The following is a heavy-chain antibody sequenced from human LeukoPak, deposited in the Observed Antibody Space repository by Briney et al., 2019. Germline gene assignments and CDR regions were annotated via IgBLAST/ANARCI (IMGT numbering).Heavy chain of an antibody. Sequence: SVKVSCKASGGTFSSYAISWVRQAPGQGLEWLGGIIPIFGTANYAQQFQGRVTITADKSTSTAYMELSSLRSEDTAVYYCARDSGRGGYSGYYYYGMDVWGKGTAVTVSS. J-gene: IGHJ6*04. CDR3: ARDSGRGGYSGYYYYGMDV. CDR2: IIPIFGTA. CDR1: GGTFSSYA. V-gene: IGHV1-69*06. D-gene: IGHD5-24*01.